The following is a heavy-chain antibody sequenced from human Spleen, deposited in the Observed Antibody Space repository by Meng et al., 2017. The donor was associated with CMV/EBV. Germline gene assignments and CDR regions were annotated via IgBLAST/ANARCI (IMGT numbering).Heavy chain of an antibody. CDR1: GFTFSSYA. CDR2: INWDGGST. CDR3: AKGYCSSTNCPGDY. V-gene: IGHV3-43D*03. J-gene: IGHJ4*02. D-gene: IGHD2-2*01. Sequence: GGSLRLSCAASGFTFSSYAMSWVRQAPGKGLEWVSLINWDGGSTYYADSVKGRFTISRDNSKNSLYLQMNSLRAEDTALYYCAKGYCSSTNCPGDYWGQGTLVTVSS.